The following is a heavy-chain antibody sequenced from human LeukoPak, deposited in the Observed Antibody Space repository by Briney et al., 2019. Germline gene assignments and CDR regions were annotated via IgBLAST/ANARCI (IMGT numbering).Heavy chain of an antibody. CDR3: ARLAGYSRNYYYYYMDV. CDR1: GGSISSYY. Sequence: SETLSLTCTVSGGSISSYYWSWIRQPPGKGLEWIGYIYYSGSTNYNPSLKSRVTISVDTSKNQFSLKLSSVTAADTAVYYCARLAGYSRNYYYYYMDVWGKGTTVTVSS. J-gene: IGHJ6*03. CDR2: IYYSGST. D-gene: IGHD6-13*01. V-gene: IGHV4-59*08.